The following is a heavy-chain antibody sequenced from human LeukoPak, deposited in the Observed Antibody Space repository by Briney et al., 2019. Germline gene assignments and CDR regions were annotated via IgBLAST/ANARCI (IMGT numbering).Heavy chain of an antibody. CDR3: ARGTVTTSMKAFDI. Sequence: PSETLSLTCTVSAGSISSHYWSWIRQPPGKGLEWIAYMYYSGSGNYNPSLKSRVTMSIDTSKSQFSLKLSSVTAADTAVHYCARGTVTTSMKAFDIWGQGTMVTVSS. CDR1: AGSISSHY. V-gene: IGHV4-59*08. D-gene: IGHD4-17*01. CDR2: MYYSGSG. J-gene: IGHJ3*02.